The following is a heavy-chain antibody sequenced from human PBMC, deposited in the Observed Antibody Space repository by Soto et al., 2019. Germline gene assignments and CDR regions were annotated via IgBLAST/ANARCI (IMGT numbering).Heavy chain of an antibody. J-gene: IGHJ3*02. CDR3: ARDAYYDSSGYYYLDI. V-gene: IGHV4-59*01. D-gene: IGHD3-22*01. Sequence: SETLSLTCTVSGGSISSYYWSWIRQPPGKGLEWIGYIYYSGSTNYNPSLKSRVTISVDTSKNQFSLKLSSVTAADTAVYYCARDAYYDSSGYYYLDIWGQGTMVTVSS. CDR1: GGSISSYY. CDR2: IYYSGST.